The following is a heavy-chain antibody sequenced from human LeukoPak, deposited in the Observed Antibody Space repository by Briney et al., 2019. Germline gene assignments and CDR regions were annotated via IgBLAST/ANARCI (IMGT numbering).Heavy chain of an antibody. CDR3: AKDQGRGGFGLDC. V-gene: IGHV3-48*03. D-gene: IGHD3-16*01. J-gene: IGHJ4*02. CDR1: GLTFSNYE. Sequence: GGSLRLSCAGSGLTFSNYEMNWVRQAPGKGLEWVSFISGSGSRIYYADSVKGRFTISRDNAKNSLYLQMNNLRADDRAVYYCAKDQGRGGFGLDCWGQGTLVTVSS. CDR2: ISGSGSRI.